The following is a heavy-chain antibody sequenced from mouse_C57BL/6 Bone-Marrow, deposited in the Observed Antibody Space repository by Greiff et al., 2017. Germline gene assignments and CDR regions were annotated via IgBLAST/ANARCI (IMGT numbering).Heavy chain of an antibody. J-gene: IGHJ3*01. CDR3: ARRNYYGSSACAY. CDR2: IYPRSGNT. V-gene: IGHV1-81*01. Sequence: VQVVESGAELARPGASVKLSCKASGYTFTSSGISWVKQRTGQGLEWIGEIYPRSGNTYYNEKFKGKATLTADKSSSTAYMALRSLTSEDSAVXFCARRNYYGSSACAYWGQGTLVTVSA. D-gene: IGHD1-1*01. CDR1: GYTFTSSG.